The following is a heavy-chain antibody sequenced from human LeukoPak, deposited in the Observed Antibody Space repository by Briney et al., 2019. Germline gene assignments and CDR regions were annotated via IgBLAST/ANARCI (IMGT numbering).Heavy chain of an antibody. Sequence: GGSLRLSCAASGFTFSSYAMHWVRQAPGKGLEWVAVISYDGSNKYYADSVKGRFTISRDNSKNTLYLQMNGLRAEDTAVYYCARAPGSSGWESEEYFQHWGQGTLVTVSS. V-gene: IGHV3-30-3*01. CDR2: ISYDGSNK. CDR1: GFTFSSYA. D-gene: IGHD6-19*01. CDR3: ARAPGSSGWESEEYFQH. J-gene: IGHJ1*01.